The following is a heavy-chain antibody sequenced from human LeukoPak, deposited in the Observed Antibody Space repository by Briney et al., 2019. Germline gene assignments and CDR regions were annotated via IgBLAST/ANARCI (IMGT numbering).Heavy chain of an antibody. D-gene: IGHD2-2*01. CDR3: AKDRESNIVLVPAAVDY. V-gene: IGHV3-30*02. CDR2: IRYDGTNK. Sequence: PGGSLRLSCAASGFTFSSYGMHWVRQAPGKGLEWVAFIRYDGTNKYYADSVKGRFTISSDNSKNTLYLQMNSLRAEDTAVYYCAKDRESNIVLVPAAVDYWGQGTLVTVSS. J-gene: IGHJ4*02. CDR1: GFTFSSYG.